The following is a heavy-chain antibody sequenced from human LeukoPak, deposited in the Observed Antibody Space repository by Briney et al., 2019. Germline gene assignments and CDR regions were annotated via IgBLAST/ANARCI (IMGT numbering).Heavy chain of an antibody. Sequence: AGGSLRLSCAASGFTFSSYGMHWVRQAPGKGLEWVAFIRYDGSNKYYADSVKGRFTISRDNSKNTLYLQMNSLRAEDTAVYYCARGGYNWNGGGLDYWGQGTLVTVSS. V-gene: IGHV3-30*02. J-gene: IGHJ4*02. D-gene: IGHD1-20*01. CDR1: GFTFSSYG. CDR2: IRYDGSNK. CDR3: ARGGYNWNGGGLDY.